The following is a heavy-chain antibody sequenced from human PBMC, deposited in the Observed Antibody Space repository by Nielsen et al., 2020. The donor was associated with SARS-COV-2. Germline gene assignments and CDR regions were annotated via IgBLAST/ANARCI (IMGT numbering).Heavy chain of an antibody. CDR2: LYGSNSA. Sequence: VRQAPGKGLEWVSGLYGSNSARYGESVRGRFTISRDTLKNTVELQMKNLRDEDTALYYCVRDRKGHGVVGGADYWGRGTLVTVSS. J-gene: IGHJ4*02. D-gene: IGHD4-17*01. CDR3: VRDRKGHGVVGGADY. V-gene: IGHV3-53*01.